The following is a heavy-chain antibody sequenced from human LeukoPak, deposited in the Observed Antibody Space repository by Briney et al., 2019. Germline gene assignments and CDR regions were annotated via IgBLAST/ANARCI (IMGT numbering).Heavy chain of an antibody. J-gene: IGHJ4*02. D-gene: IGHD6-19*01. CDR2: INPNSGGT. CDR3: ARGRRGCSSGWYYFDY. CDR1: GYTFTGYY. V-gene: IGHV1-2*02. Sequence: ASVKVSCKASGYTFTGYYMHWVRQAPGQGLEWMGWINPNSGGTNYAQKFQGRVTMTRDTSISTAYMELSRLRSDDTAVYYCARGRRGCSSGWYYFDYWGQGTLVTVSS.